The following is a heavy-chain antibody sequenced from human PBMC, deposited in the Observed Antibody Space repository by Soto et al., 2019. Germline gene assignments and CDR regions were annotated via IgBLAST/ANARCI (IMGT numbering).Heavy chain of an antibody. CDR3: VHTGYSYDPFAY. D-gene: IGHD5-18*01. J-gene: IGHJ4*02. Sequence: GSRPTLVNPTQTLTLTCTLSVFSLTTRSMCPSWIRQSPGKALEWLALIDLNDDERSSPSLKSRLTITKDTSKNQVVFTMTNMDPVDTATYFCVHTGYSYDPFAYWGRGTLVTVS. CDR2: IDLNDDE. CDR1: VFSLTTRSMC. V-gene: IGHV2-5*08.